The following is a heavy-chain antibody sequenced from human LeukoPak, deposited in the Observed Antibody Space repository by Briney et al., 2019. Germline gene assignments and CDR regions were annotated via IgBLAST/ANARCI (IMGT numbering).Heavy chain of an antibody. V-gene: IGHV3-48*04. Sequence: GGSLRLSCAASGFTFSSYSMNWVRQAPGKGLEWVSYISSSSSTIYYADSVKGRFTISRDNAKNSLYLQMNSLRAEDTAVYYCARDVVTSLNIVKYYYYGMDVWGQGTTVTVSS. CDR3: ARDVVTSLNIVKYYYYGMDV. CDR2: ISSSSSTI. CDR1: GFTFSSYS. D-gene: IGHD3-16*02. J-gene: IGHJ6*02.